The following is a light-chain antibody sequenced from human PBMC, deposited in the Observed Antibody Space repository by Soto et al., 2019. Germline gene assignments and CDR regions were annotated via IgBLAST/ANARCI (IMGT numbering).Light chain of an antibody. CDR2: TTS. V-gene: IGKV1-12*01. CDR3: QQANRFPIT. CDR1: QDISSW. Sequence: DIQMTQSPSFVSASVGDRVTVTCGASQDISSWLAWYQQKPGKAPKLLIYTTSTLGSGVPSRFSGSRSGTDFTLTISGLQPEDFAHYYCQQANRFPITFGQGTRLEIK. J-gene: IGKJ5*01.